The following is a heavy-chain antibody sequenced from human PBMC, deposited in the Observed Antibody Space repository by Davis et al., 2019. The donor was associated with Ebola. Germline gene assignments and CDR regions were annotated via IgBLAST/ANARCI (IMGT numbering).Heavy chain of an antibody. V-gene: IGHV1-18*04. CDR1: GYTFTSYG. J-gene: IGHJ3*02. CDR2: ISAYNGNT. Sequence: ASVKVSCKASGYTFTSYGISWVRQAPGQGLEWMGWISAYNGNTNYAQKLQGRVTMTTDTSTSTAYMELRSLRSDDTAVYYCARGGCGGDCYHDAFDIWGQGTMVTVSS. CDR3: ARGGCGGDCYHDAFDI. D-gene: IGHD2-21*02.